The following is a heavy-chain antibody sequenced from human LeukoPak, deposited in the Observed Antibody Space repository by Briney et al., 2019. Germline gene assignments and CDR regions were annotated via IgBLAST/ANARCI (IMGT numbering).Heavy chain of an antibody. J-gene: IGHJ4*02. CDR1: GFTFSSYS. CDR2: ISSSSSYI. D-gene: IGHD2-2*01. Sequence: PGGSLRLSCAASGFTFSSYSMNWVRQAPGKGLEWVSSISSSSSYIYYADSVKGRFTISRDNAKNSLYLQMNSLRAEDTAVYYCARGGIVVVPAARRYFDYWGQGTLVTVSS. CDR3: ARGGIVVVPAARRYFDY. V-gene: IGHV3-21*01.